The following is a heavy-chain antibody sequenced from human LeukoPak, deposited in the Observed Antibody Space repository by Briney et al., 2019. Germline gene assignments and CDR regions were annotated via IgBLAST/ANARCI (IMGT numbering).Heavy chain of an antibody. D-gene: IGHD2-8*02. V-gene: IGHV3-48*03. CDR1: GFTFSSYE. J-gene: IGHJ4*02. Sequence: GGSLRLSCAASGFTFSSYEMNWVRQAPGKGLEWVSYISSSGDAIYYADSVEGRFTISRDDAKNSLYLQMNSLRAEDTAVYYCAGGVLFSNGWCMRGYFDYWGQGTLVTVSS. CDR2: ISSSGDAI. CDR3: AGGVLFSNGWCMRGYFDY.